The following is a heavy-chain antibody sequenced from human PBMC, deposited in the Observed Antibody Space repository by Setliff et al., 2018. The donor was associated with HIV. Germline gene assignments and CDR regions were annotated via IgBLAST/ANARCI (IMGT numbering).Heavy chain of an antibody. CDR1: GGSISGSSYY. J-gene: IGHJ4*02. Sequence: SETLSLTCTVSGGSISGSSYYWGWIRQPPGKGLEWIGSIYYSGSTYYNPSLKSRVTISEDTSKNQFSLKLSSVTAADTAVYYCARDPSIGYYYDSSGSYFDYWGQGTLVTVSS. CDR3: ARDPSIGYYYDSSGSYFDY. CDR2: IYYSGST. V-gene: IGHV4-39*07. D-gene: IGHD3-22*01.